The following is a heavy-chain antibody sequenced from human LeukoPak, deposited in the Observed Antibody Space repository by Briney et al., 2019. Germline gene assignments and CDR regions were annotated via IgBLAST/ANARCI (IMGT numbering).Heavy chain of an antibody. D-gene: IGHD2-2*01. CDR1: GGSFSGYY. J-gene: IGHJ5*02. Sequence: SETLSLTCAVYGGSFSGYYWSWIRQPPGKGLEWIGEINHSGSSNYNPSLKSRVTISVDTSKNQFSLKLSSVTAADTAVYYCAREVTASCSSTSCYLNWFDPWGQGTLVTVPS. CDR2: INHSGSS. CDR3: AREVTASCSSTSCYLNWFDP. V-gene: IGHV4-34*01.